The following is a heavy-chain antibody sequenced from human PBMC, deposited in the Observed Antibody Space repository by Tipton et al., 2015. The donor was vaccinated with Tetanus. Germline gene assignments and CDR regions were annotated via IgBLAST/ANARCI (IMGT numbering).Heavy chain of an antibody. CDR1: GFDFRSDW. Sequence: SLRLSCAASGFDFRSDWMTWVRQALGKGLEWVANIKQDGNEKYHVDSVKGRFTISRDNGKNLLYLEMNSLRVEDTAVYYCARDPHTIRTGNHRGFDYWGQGTLVTVSS. J-gene: IGHJ4*02. CDR3: ARDPHTIRTGNHRGFDY. CDR2: IKQDGNEK. V-gene: IGHV3-7*03. D-gene: IGHD3-10*01.